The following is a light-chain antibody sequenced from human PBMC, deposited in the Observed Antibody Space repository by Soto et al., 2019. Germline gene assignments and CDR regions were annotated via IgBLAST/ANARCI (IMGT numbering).Light chain of an antibody. CDR2: DNN. CDR3: GSWDTSLSGII. J-gene: IGLJ2*01. CDR1: SFNIGDNY. V-gene: IGLV1-51*01. Sequence: QSVLTQPPSVSAAPGQKVTISCSGRSFNIGDNYVSWYQQLPGTAPKLLIYDNNKRPSGIPDRFSGSKSGTSATLDISGLQTGDEADYYCGSWDTSLSGIIFGGGTKVTVL.